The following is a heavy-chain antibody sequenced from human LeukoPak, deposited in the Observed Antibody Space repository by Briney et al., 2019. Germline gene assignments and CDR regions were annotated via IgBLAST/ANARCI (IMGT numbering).Heavy chain of an antibody. CDR3: ARGLSCSGGSCYYAFDI. V-gene: IGHV4-39*07. D-gene: IGHD2-15*01. CDR1: SGSISISNYY. Sequence: SETLSLTCTVSSGSISISNYYWGWVRQPPGKALEWIGNIFYSGSTYYSPSLKSRVTISVDTSKNQFSLKLSSATAADTAVYYCARGLSCSGGSCYYAFDIWGQGTMVTVSS. J-gene: IGHJ3*02. CDR2: IFYSGST.